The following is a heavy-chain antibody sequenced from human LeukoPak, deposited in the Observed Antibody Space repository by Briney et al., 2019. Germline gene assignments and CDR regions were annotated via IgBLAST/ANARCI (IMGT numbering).Heavy chain of an antibody. D-gene: IGHD1-26*01. CDR2: IKQDGSEK. Sequence: GGSLRLSCVASGFTFSDYYITWVRQPPGKGLEWVAHIKQDGSEKYYVDSVKGRFTISRDNAKNSLFLQMNSLRAEDTAVYYCARDRGGWELLGINYWGQGTLVTVSS. CDR3: ARDRGGWELLGINY. J-gene: IGHJ4*02. V-gene: IGHV3-7*01. CDR1: GFTFSDYY.